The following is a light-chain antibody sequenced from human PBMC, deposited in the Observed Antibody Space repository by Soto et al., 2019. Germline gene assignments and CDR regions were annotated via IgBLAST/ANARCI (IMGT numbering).Light chain of an antibody. J-gene: IGLJ2*01. Sequence: QSALTQPASVSGSPGQLITISCTGTSSDVGGYNYVSWYQQHPGKAPKLMIYDVSNRPSGVSNRFSGSKSGNTASLTISGLQAEDEADYYCSSYTSSSIPVVFGGGTKLTVL. CDR2: DVS. V-gene: IGLV2-14*01. CDR3: SSYTSSSIPVV. CDR1: SSDVGGYNY.